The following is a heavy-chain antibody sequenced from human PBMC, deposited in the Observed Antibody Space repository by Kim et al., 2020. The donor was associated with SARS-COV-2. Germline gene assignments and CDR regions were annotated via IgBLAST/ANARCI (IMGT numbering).Heavy chain of an antibody. V-gene: IGHV1-69*13. CDR3: ARIGGSGYRRYDAFDI. D-gene: IGHD3-22*01. CDR1: GGTFSSYA. CDR2: IIPIFGTA. J-gene: IGHJ3*02. Sequence: SVKVSCKASGGTFSSYAISWVRQAPGQGLEWMGGIIPIFGTANYAQKFQGRVTITADESTSTAYMELSSLRSEDTAVYYCARIGGSGYRRYDAFDIWGQGTMVTVSS.